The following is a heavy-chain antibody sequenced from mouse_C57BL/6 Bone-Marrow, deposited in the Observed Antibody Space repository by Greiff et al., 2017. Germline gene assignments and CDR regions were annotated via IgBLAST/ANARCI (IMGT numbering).Heavy chain of an antibody. CDR3: AIDYGGAMDY. CDR1: GYTFTSYW. Sequence: VQLQQPGAELVKPGASVKLSCKASGYTFTSYWMQWVKQRPGQGLEWIGEIDPSDRYTNYNQKFKGKATLTVDTSSSTAYMQLSSLTSEDSAVYYCAIDYGGAMDYWGQGTSVTVSS. CDR2: IDPSDRYT. J-gene: IGHJ4*01. V-gene: IGHV1-50*01. D-gene: IGHD1-1*02.